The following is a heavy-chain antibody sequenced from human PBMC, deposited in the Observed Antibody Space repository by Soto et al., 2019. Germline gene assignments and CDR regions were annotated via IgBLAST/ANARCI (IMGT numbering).Heavy chain of an antibody. Sequence: QVQLVESGGGVVQPGRSVRLSCAASGFTFSIYGMHWVRQAPGKGLEWVALISYDGSNKDYADSVKGRFTISRDNSKSTLYLQMNTLRAEDTAVYYCAKDFGDYIRGTFCDYWGQGTLVTVSS. J-gene: IGHJ4*02. D-gene: IGHD3-16*01. V-gene: IGHV3-30*18. CDR3: AKDFGDYIRGTFCDY. CDR2: ISYDGSNK. CDR1: GFTFSIYG.